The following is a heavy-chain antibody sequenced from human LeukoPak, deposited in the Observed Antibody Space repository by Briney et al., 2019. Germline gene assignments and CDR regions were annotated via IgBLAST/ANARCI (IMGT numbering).Heavy chain of an antibody. V-gene: IGHV1-24*01. J-gene: IGHJ6*04. D-gene: IGHD6-13*01. CDR2: FDPEDGET. CDR3: ATDSIAAAGTWGYYYYGMDV. Sequence: ASVTVSCKVSGYTLTELSMHWVRQAPGKGLEGMGGFDPEDGETIYAQKFQGRVTMTEDTSTDTAYMELSSLRSEDTAVYYCATDSIAAAGTWGYYYYGMDVWGKGTTVTVSS. CDR1: GYTLTELS.